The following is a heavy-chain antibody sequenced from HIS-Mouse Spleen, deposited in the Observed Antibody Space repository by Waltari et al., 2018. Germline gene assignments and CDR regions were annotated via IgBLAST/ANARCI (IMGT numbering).Heavy chain of an antibody. V-gene: IGHV3-30*18. CDR2: ISYDGSNK. CDR1: GFTFSSYG. J-gene: IGHJ4*02. Sequence: QVQLVESGGGVVQPGRSLRLSCAASGFTFSSYGMHWVRRAPGKGLEWVAVISYDGSNKYYADSVKGRFTISRDNSKNTLYLQMNSLRAEDTAVYYCAKDGGYSYGAFDYWGQGTLVTVSS. CDR3: AKDGGYSYGAFDY. D-gene: IGHD5-18*01.